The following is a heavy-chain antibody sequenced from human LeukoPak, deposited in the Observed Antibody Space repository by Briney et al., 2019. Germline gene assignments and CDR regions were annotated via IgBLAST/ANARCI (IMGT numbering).Heavy chain of an antibody. D-gene: IGHD2-15*01. Sequence: ASVKVSCKASGFTFNAYYIHWVRQAPGQGLEWMGWINPNTGDTNFAQKFQGRVAMTRDTSLSTAYMDLSRLTSDDTAVYYCARDWPGISLHFDLWSRGTLITVSS. CDR3: ARDWPGISLHFDL. V-gene: IGHV1-2*02. CDR1: GFTFNAYY. CDR2: INPNTGDT. J-gene: IGHJ2*01.